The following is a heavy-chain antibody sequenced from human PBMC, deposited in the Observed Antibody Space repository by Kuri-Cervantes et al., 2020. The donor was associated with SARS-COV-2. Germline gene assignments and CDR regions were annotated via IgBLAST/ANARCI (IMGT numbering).Heavy chain of an antibody. V-gene: IGHV4-38-2*02. CDR2: IYYSGST. J-gene: IGHJ3*02. Sequence: ESLKISCAVSGYSISSGYYWGWIRQPPGKGLEWIGYIYYSGSTYYNPSLKSRVTISVDTSKNQFSLKLSSVTAADTAVYYCARELPQDAFDIWGQGTMVTVSS. CDR3: ARELPQDAFDI. CDR1: GYSISSGYY.